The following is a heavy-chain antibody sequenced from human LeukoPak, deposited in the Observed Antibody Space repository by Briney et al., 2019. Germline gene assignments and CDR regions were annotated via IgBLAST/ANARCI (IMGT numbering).Heavy chain of an antibody. CDR2: MNPNSGNT. J-gene: IGHJ4*02. V-gene: IGHV1-8*01. CDR1: GYTFTSYD. D-gene: IGHD2-2*01. Sequence: ASVKVSCKASGYTFTSYDINWVRQATGQGLEWMGWMNPNSGNTGYAQKLQGRVTMTRNTTISTAYMELSSLRSEDTAVSYCASPGYCSSTRRRQPGRFYYWGQGTLVTVSS. CDR3: ASPGYCSSTRRRQPGRFYY.